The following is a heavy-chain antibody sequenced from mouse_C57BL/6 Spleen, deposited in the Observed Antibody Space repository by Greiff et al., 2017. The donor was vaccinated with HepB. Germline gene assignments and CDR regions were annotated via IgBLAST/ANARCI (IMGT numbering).Heavy chain of an antibody. CDR3: ARSQLRLRGDY. V-gene: IGHV1-61*01. D-gene: IGHD3-2*02. Sequence: QVQLQQPGAELVRPGSSVKLSCKASGYTFTSYWMDWVKQRPGQGLEWIGNIYPSDSETHYNQKFKDKATLTVDKSSCTAYMQLSSLTSEDSAVYYCARSQLRLRGDYWGQGTTLTVSS. CDR1: GYTFTSYW. J-gene: IGHJ2*01. CDR2: IYPSDSET.